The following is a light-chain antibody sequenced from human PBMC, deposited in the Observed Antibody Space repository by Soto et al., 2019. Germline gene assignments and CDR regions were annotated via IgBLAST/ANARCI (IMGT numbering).Light chain of an antibody. CDR2: GAS. CDR1: QSVSSSY. J-gene: IGKJ4*01. CDR3: QQYGSSPALT. V-gene: IGKV3-20*01. Sequence: EIVLTQSPGTVSLSPGERATLSCRASQSVSSSYLAWYQQKPGQAPRLLIYGASSRATGILDRFSGSGSGTDFTLTISRLEPEDFAVYYCQQYGSSPALTFXGGTKADIK.